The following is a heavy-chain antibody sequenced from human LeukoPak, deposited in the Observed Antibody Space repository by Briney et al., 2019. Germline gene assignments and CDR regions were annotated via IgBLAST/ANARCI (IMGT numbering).Heavy chain of an antibody. V-gene: IGHV3-7*01. J-gene: IGHJ4*02. CDR2: IKQDGSHK. CDR3: ARAVYV. CDR1: GFTLGSHW. D-gene: IGHD6-6*01. Sequence: GGSLRLLCAACGFTLGSHWMRWVRQPPGKGREGVANIKQDGSHKYYVDSVEGRFIISRDNAKNSLYLQMNSLKAEDTAVYYCARAVYVGGQGTLVTVSS.